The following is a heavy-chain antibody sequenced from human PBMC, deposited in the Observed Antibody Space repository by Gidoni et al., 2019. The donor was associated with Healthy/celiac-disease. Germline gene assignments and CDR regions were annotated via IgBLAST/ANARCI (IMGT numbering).Heavy chain of an antibody. J-gene: IGHJ6*02. Sequence: QVQLQESGPGLVKPSETLSLTCTVSDGSISRYYWSWIRQPPGKGLEWIGYIYYSGSTNYNPSLKSRVTISVDTSKNQFSLKLSSVTAADTAVYYCARILGYCSSTSCYNYYGMDVWGQGTTVTVSS. D-gene: IGHD2-2*02. CDR3: ARILGYCSSTSCYNYYGMDV. CDR2: IYYSGST. CDR1: DGSISRYY. V-gene: IGHV4-59*01.